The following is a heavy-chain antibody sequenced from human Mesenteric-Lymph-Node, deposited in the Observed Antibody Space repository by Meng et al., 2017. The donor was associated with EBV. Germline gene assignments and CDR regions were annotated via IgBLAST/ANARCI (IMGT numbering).Heavy chain of an antibody. D-gene: IGHD6-6*01. Sequence: QVTLQQVGAGILTPSETLPLPGPGYGGSFMGYFWSWVRQSPGKGLEWIGETNHSGYTSYNPSLKSRVTISPDTSKNQFSLKLSSVTAADTAMYYCARGRIAARSPWFDPWGQGTLVTVSS. CDR2: TNHSGYT. V-gene: IGHV4-34*01. CDR1: GGSFMGYF. J-gene: IGHJ5*02. CDR3: ARGRIAARSPWFDP.